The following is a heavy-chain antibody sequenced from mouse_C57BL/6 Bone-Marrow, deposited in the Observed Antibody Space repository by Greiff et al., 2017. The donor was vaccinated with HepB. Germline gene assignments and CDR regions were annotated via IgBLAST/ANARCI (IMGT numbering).Heavy chain of an antibody. CDR3: TTIITTRYFDV. J-gene: IGHJ1*03. V-gene: IGHV1-5*01. CDR2: IYPGNSDT. D-gene: IGHD2-4*01. Sequence: EVKVEESGTVLARPGASVKMSCKTSGYTFTSYWMHWVKQRPGQGLEWIGAIYPGNSDTSYNQKFKGKAKLTAVTSASTAYMELSSLTNEESAVYYCTTIITTRYFDVWGTGTTVTVS. CDR1: GYTFTSYW.